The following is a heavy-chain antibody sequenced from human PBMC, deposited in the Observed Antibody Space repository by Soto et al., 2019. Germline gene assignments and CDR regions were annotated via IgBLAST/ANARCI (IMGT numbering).Heavy chain of an antibody. J-gene: IGHJ6*01. CDR1: GGTFSSYA. V-gene: IGHV1-69*06. CDR3: ARACALISSSTSCSYYGIDV. D-gene: IGHD2-2*01. Sequence: SVKVSCKASGGTFSSYAISWVRQAPGQGLEWMGGIIPIFGTANYAQKFQGRVTITADKSTSTAYMELSSLRSEDTAVYYCARACALISSSTSCSYYGIDVWGQGTTVTVPS. CDR2: IIPIFGTA.